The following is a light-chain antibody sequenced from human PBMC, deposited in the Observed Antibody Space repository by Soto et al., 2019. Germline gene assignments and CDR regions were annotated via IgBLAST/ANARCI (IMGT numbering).Light chain of an antibody. CDR2: EVT. CDR1: RSDVGGYNY. CDR3: SSYAGSSNLV. Sequence: QSALTQPPSASGSPGQSVTISCTATRSDVGGYNYVPWYQQHPGKAPKLMIYEVTKRPSGVPEHFSGSKSGNTASLTVSVLQAGDEADYYCSSYAGSSNLVFGGGTKLTV. V-gene: IGLV2-8*01. J-gene: IGLJ2*01.